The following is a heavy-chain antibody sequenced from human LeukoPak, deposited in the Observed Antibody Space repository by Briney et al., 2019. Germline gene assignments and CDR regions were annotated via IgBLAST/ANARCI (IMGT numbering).Heavy chain of an antibody. CDR3: AATSGGATVSGGDFDY. CDR1: GFTFTSSA. Sequence: SVKVSCKASGFTFTSSAVQWVRQARGQRLEWIGWIVVGSGNTNYAQKFQERVTITRDMSTSTAYMELSSLRSEDTAVYYCAATSGGATVSGGDFDYWGQGTLVTVSS. D-gene: IGHD1-26*01. CDR2: IVVGSGNT. V-gene: IGHV1-58*01. J-gene: IGHJ4*02.